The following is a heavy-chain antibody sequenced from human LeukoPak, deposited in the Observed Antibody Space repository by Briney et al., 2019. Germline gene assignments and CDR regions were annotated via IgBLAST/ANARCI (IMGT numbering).Heavy chain of an antibody. Sequence: GSLRLSCAASGFSFSDSWMSWVRQAPGKGLEWVGRIKRKDDGGTIDYAAPVKGRFTISRDDSKNTLYLQMGSLKTEDTAVYYCRTGMAVDYWGQGTLVTVSS. CDR3: RTGMAVDY. CDR1: GFSFSDSW. J-gene: IGHJ4*02. D-gene: IGHD6-19*01. V-gene: IGHV3-15*01. CDR2: IKRKDDGGTI.